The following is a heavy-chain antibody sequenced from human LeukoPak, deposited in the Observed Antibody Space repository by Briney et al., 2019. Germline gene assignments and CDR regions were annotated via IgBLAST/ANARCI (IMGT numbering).Heavy chain of an antibody. V-gene: IGHV4-39*01. D-gene: IGHD6-25*01. Sequence: SETLSLTCSVSGASISGGTYYWGWIRQPPGKGLEWIGSIYYTGSTYDNPSLKSRVTISVDTSKNQFSLKLSSVTAADTAVYYCARRGVSGRAFDHWGQGTLVTVSS. J-gene: IGHJ4*02. CDR2: IYYTGST. CDR3: ARRGVSGRAFDH. CDR1: GASISGGTYY.